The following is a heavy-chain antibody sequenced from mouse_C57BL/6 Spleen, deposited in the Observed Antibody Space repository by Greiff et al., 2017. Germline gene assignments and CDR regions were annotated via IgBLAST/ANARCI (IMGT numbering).Heavy chain of an antibody. Sequence: QVQLKQSGPGLVAPSQSLSITCTVSGFSLTSYGVHWVRQPPGKGLEWLVVIWSDGSTTYNSALKSRLSISKDNPNSQVFLKMNCLLTDDTAMYFCASPDVSSWFAYWGQGTLVTVSA. CDR2: IWSDGST. V-gene: IGHV2-6*03. CDR3: ASPDVSSWFAY. D-gene: IGHD1-1*01. CDR1: GFSLTSYG. J-gene: IGHJ3*01.